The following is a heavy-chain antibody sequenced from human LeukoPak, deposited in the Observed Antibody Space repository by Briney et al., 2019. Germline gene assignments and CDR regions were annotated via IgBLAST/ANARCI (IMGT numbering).Heavy chain of an antibody. CDR3: AREVQPPAFDI. Sequence: KTSETLSLTCAVYGGSFSGYYWSWIRQPPGKGLEWIGEINHSGSTNYNPSLKSRVTISVDTSKNQFSLKLSSVTAADTAVYYCAREVQPPAFDIWGQGTMVTVSS. CDR2: INHSGST. V-gene: IGHV4-34*01. D-gene: IGHD1-1*01. CDR1: GGSFSGYY. J-gene: IGHJ3*02.